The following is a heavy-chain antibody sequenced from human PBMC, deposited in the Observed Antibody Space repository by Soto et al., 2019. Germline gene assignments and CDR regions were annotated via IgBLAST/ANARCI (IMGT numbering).Heavy chain of an antibody. J-gene: IGHJ6*02. V-gene: IGHV3-23*01. CDR2: ISGSGGST. CDR1: RFTFSSYA. Sequence: GGSLRLSFAASRFTFSSYAMGLVRQAPGKGLEWVSAISGSGGSTYYADSVKGRFTISRDNSKNTLYLQMNSLRAEDTAVYYCAKDMTTVSYYYYYGMDVWGQGTTVTVSS. D-gene: IGHD4-4*01. CDR3: AKDMTTVSYYYYYGMDV.